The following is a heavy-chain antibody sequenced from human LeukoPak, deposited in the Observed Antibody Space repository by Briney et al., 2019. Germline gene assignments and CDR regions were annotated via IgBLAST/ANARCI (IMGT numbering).Heavy chain of an antibody. CDR2: ISSSGSTI. Sequence: GGSLRLSCAASGFTFSDYYMSWIRQAPGKGLEWVSYISSSGSTIYYADSVKGRFTISRDNAKNSLYLQMNSLRAEDTALYYCAKDRGSGSYYDAFDIWGQGTMVTVSS. V-gene: IGHV3-11*01. CDR3: AKDRGSGSYYDAFDI. J-gene: IGHJ3*02. D-gene: IGHD3-10*01. CDR1: GFTFSDYY.